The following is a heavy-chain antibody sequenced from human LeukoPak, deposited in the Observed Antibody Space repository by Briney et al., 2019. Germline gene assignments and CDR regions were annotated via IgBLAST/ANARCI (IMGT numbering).Heavy chain of an antibody. V-gene: IGHV1-69*13. CDR3: ARDRDWAGYSYGFYY. CDR1: GYTFTSYG. CDR2: IIPIFGTA. D-gene: IGHD5-18*01. J-gene: IGHJ4*02. Sequence: SVKVSCKASGYTFTSYGISWVRQAPGQGLEWMGGIIPIFGTANYAQKFQGRVTITADESTSTAYMELSSLRSEDTAVYYCARDRDWAGYSYGFYYWGQGTLVTVSS.